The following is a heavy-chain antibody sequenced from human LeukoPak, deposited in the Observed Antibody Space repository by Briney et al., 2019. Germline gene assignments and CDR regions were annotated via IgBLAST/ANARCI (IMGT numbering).Heavy chain of an antibody. CDR3: ARGAYCGGDCSSSDAFDI. D-gene: IGHD2-21*01. Sequence: ASVKVSCKASGYTFTNYGVSWVRQAPGQGLEWMGWNSAYNGNTNYAQSLQGRVTMTTDTSTTTAYLELRSLRSDDTAVYYCARGAYCGGDCSSSDAFDIWGQGTMVTVSS. CDR2: NSAYNGNT. V-gene: IGHV1-18*01. CDR1: GYTFTNYG. J-gene: IGHJ3*02.